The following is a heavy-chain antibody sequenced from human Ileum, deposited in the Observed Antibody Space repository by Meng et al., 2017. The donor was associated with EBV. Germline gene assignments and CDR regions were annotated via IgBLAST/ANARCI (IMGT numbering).Heavy chain of an antibody. V-gene: IGHV4-61*01. D-gene: IGHD1-26*01. CDR2: MSYSGST. CDR3: AGDPHSGSPH. Sequence: QWQLKESGPGRVKPSPTLSLTCTVSGVSISSSNYYWSWIRQSPGKGLEWIGYMSYSGSTNYSPPLESRVTISVDTSKNQFSLKLSSVTAADTAVYYCAGDPHSGSPHWGQGTLVTVSS. J-gene: IGHJ4*02. CDR1: GVSISSSNYY.